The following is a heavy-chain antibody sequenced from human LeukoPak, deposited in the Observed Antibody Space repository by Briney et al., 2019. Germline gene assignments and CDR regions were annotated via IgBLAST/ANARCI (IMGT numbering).Heavy chain of an antibody. J-gene: IGHJ4*02. V-gene: IGHV4-59*01. CDR2: IFYSGST. D-gene: IGHD6-19*01. Sequence: SETLSLTCTVSDDSISYDYLSWIRQPPGKGLEWIGYIFYSGSTNYNPSLKGRLTISLDTSKKQLSLKLSSVTAADTAVYYCARAKKGVAGFFDYWGQGTLVTVSS. CDR1: DDSISYDY. CDR3: ARAKKGVAGFFDY.